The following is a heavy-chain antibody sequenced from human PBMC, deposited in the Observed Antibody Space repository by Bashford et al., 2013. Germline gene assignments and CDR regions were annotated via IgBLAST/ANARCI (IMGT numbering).Heavy chain of an antibody. Sequence: GGPVRLSCAASGFSFSIYGMHWVRQAPGKGLEWVAAIWHDGSNKYYLESVRGRFSIARDNSKNTLYLQMNSLRAEDTAVYYCVRGYSYGWALFDYWGQGNLVTVSS. J-gene: IGHJ4*02. CDR1: GFSFSIYG. V-gene: IGHV3-33*01. D-gene: IGHD1-26*01. CDR2: IWHDGSNK. CDR3: VRGYSYGWALFDY.